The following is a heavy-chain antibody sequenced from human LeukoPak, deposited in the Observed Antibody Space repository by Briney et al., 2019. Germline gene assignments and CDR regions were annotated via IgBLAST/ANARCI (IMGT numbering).Heavy chain of an antibody. CDR2: IYTSVST. Sequence: SETLSLTCTVSGGSISSYYWNWIRQPAGKGLEWIGRIYTSVSTNYNPSLKSRVTISVDKSKNQFVLKLSSVTAADTAVYYFAREPFYYDSTLLDAFDIWGQGTMVTVSS. CDR1: GGSISSYY. D-gene: IGHD3-22*01. V-gene: IGHV4-4*07. CDR3: AREPFYYDSTLLDAFDI. J-gene: IGHJ3*02.